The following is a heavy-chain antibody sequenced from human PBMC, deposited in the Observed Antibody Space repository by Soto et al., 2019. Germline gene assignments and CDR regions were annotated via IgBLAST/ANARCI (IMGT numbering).Heavy chain of an antibody. J-gene: IGHJ5*02. CDR2: IYYSGPT. CDR3: FDP. CDR1: GGSVSRDSNF. Sequence: ASETLSLTCTVSGGSVSRDSNFWSWIRQPPGKGLEWIGYIYYSGPTRYNPSLESRVTISIDSSKNQVSLNLTSVTAADTAAYNWFDPWGQGTLVTVSS. V-gene: IGHV4-61*01.